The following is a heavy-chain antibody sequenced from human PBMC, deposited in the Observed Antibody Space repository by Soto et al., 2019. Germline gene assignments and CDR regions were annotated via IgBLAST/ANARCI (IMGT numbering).Heavy chain of an antibody. J-gene: IGHJ6*02. CDR2: INPNSGDT. Sequence: GASVKVSCKASGYIFTGYHIHWARQAPGRGLEWRGWINPNSGDTEYAQNFQGRVTMTRDTSFNLVYMEMSGLMSDDTAVYYCATSEGYCSSTSCMGYYYGMDVWGQGTTVTVSS. CDR1: GYIFTGYH. D-gene: IGHD2-2*01. V-gene: IGHV1-2*02. CDR3: ATSEGYCSSTSCMGYYYGMDV.